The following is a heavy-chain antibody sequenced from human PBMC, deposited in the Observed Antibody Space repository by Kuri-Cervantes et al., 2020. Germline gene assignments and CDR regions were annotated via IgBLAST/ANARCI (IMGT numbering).Heavy chain of an antibody. CDR2: IIPIFGTA. J-gene: IGHJ3*02. CDR1: GGTFSSYA. CDR3: ARDFPKRSYAFDI. Sequence: SVKVSCKASGGTFSSYAISWVRQAPGQGLEWMGGIIPIFGTANYAQKFQGRVTITTDESTSTAYMELSSLRSEDTAVYYCARDFPKRSYAFDIWGQGTMVTVSS. D-gene: IGHD5-24*01. V-gene: IGHV1-69*05.